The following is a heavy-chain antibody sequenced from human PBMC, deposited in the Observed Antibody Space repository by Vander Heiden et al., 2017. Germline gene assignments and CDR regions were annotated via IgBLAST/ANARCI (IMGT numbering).Heavy chain of an antibody. CDR3: AREAGGVPDYYDSSGYPPDY. J-gene: IGHJ4*01. Sequence: APGKGLEWVSYISSSGSTIYYADSVKGRFTISRDNAKNSLYLQMNSLRAEDTAVYYCAREAGGVPDYYDSSGYPPDYWGHGTLVTVSS. V-gene: IGHV3-11*01. CDR2: ISSSGSTI. D-gene: IGHD3-22*01.